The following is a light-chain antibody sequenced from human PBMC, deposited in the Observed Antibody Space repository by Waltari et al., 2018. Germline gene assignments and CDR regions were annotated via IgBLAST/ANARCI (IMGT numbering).Light chain of an antibody. J-gene: IGLJ1*01. CDR3: SSYAGSNNLV. CDR1: SSDIGGYTY. Sequence: QSALTQPPSASGSPGQSVTISCTGTSSDIGGYTYVSWYRQHPGKGPKLLIYEVSKRPSGVPNRFSGSKSGNTASLTVSGLQAEDEADYYCSSYAGSNNLVFGTGTKVNVL. CDR2: EVS. V-gene: IGLV2-8*01.